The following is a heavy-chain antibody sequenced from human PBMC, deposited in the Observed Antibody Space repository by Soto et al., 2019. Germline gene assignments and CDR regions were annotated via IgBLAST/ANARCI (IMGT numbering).Heavy chain of an antibody. CDR3: ARLIGSSSWVDL. J-gene: IGHJ4*02. CDR2: IFPDDSDT. V-gene: IGHV5-51*01. CDR1: GYSFTTNW. Sequence: GESLKISCKVSGYSFTTNWIAWVRQRPGKGLEWMGSIFPDDSDTRYSPSFQGQVTISVDKAVTTAYLQWSSLKASDSAMYYCARLIGSSSWVDLWGQGALVTVSS. D-gene: IGHD6-13*01.